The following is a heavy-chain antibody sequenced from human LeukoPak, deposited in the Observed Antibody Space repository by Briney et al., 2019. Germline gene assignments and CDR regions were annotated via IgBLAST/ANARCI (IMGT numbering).Heavy chain of an antibody. CDR1: GYTFSSYS. CDR3: GTHAGRTGSDD. D-gene: IGHD3/OR15-3a*01. CDR2: ISGSGNDI. Sequence: PGGSLRLSCLASGYTFSSYSINWVRQAPGKGLEWVSYISGSGNDISYADSVKGRFTISRDNAKGSLYLQMNSLRAADTAVYYCGTHAGRTGSDDWGQGTLVTVSS. V-gene: IGHV3-21*05. J-gene: IGHJ4*02.